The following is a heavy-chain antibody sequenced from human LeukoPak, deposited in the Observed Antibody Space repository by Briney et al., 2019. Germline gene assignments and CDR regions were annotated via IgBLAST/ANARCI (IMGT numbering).Heavy chain of an antibody. V-gene: IGHV1-69*01. CDR3: ASIGVAGDFVIDP. CDR2: IIPIFGTA. D-gene: IGHD6-19*01. J-gene: IGHJ5*02. Sequence: SVKVSCKASGGTVSSYAISWVRQAPGQGLEWMGGIIPIFGTANYAQKFQGRVTITADDSTSTAYMELSSLRSEDTAVYYCASIGVAGDFVIDPWGQGTLVTVSS. CDR1: GGTVSSYA.